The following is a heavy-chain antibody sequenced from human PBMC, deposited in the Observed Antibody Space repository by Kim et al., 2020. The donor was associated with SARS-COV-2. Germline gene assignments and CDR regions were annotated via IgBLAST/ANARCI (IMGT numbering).Heavy chain of an antibody. Sequence: SQTLSLTCAISGDSVSSNSAAWNWIRQSPSRGLEWLGRTYYRSKWYNDYAVSVKSRITINPDTSKNQFSLQLNSVTPEDTAVYYCARDGIEAAAGITTYYYYYYGMDVWGQGTTVTVSS. CDR3: ARDGIEAAAGITTYYYYYYGMDV. J-gene: IGHJ6*02. CDR2: TYYRSKWYN. V-gene: IGHV6-1*01. CDR1: GDSVSSNSAA. D-gene: IGHD6-13*01.